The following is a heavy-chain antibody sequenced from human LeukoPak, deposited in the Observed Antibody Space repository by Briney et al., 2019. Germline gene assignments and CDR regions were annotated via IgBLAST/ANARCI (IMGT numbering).Heavy chain of an antibody. J-gene: IGHJ4*02. V-gene: IGHV3-9*01. D-gene: IGHD3-9*01. Sequence: GRSLRLSCAASGFTFDDYAMHWVRQAPGKGLEWVSGISWNSGSTYYADSVKGRFTISRDNSKNTLYLQMYSLRAEDTAVYYCARSGRLRYDFDYWGQGTLVTVSS. CDR1: GFTFDDYA. CDR2: ISWNSGST. CDR3: ARSGRLRYDFDY.